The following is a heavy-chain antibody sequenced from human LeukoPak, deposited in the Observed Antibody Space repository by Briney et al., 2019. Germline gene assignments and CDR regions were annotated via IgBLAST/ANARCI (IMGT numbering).Heavy chain of an antibody. CDR2: IHCHRGVT. CDR1: GFTFSNYV. Sequence: GGSLRLSCAASGFTFSNYVMSWVRQAPGKGLEWVSTIHCHRGVTFYADSVKGRFTISRDNSKNTLYLQMNSLRAEDTATYYCAKHKTQSYYYYYYMDVWGKGTTVFVSS. CDR3: AKHKTQSYYYYYYMDV. V-gene: IGHV3-23*01. J-gene: IGHJ6*03.